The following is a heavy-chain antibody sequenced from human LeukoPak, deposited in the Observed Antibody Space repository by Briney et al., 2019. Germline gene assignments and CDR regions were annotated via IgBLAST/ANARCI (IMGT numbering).Heavy chain of an antibody. D-gene: IGHD3-10*01. CDR2: IYSGEST. CDR1: GSSVRGNY. Sequence: PGGSLRLSCAVSGSSVRGNYMSWVRQAPGKGRQWVSIIYSGESTYYADSVKGRFTISRDHSKNTLYLQMNRLRAEDTAVYYCAREGAYGSGSYEHWGQGTLVTVAS. J-gene: IGHJ4*02. CDR3: AREGAYGSGSYEH. V-gene: IGHV3-53*01.